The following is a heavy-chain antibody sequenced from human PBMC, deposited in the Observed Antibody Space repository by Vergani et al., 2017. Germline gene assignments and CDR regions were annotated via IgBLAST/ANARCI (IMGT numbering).Heavy chain of an antibody. CDR3: ARHSTVEWLVKLGWIDP. CDR2: IYYSGST. V-gene: IGHV4-39*01. D-gene: IGHD6-19*01. J-gene: IGHJ5*02. Sequence: QLQLQESGPGLVKPSATLSPTCSVSGASIRSSTYYWGWIRQPPGKGLEWIASIYYSGSTYYNPSLKSRVAISVDTSKNQFSLKLSSVTAADTAGYFCARHSTVEWLVKLGWIDPWGQGILVTVSS. CDR1: GASIRSSTYY.